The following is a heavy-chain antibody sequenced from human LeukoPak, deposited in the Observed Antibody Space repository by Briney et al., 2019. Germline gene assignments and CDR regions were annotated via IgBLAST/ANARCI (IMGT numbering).Heavy chain of an antibody. CDR3: ARDYMVRGSRWSTYYFDY. CDR1: GFTFSSYA. Sequence: GGSLRLSCAASGFTFSSYAMSWVRQAPGKGLEWVSAISGSGGSTYYADSVKGRFTISRDNSKNTLYLQMNSLRAEDTAVYYCARDYMVRGSRWSTYYFDYWGQGTLVTVSS. CDR2: ISGSGGST. D-gene: IGHD3-10*01. J-gene: IGHJ4*02. V-gene: IGHV3-23*01.